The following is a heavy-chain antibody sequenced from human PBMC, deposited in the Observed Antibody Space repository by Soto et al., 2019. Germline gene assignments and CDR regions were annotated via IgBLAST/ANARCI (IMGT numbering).Heavy chain of an antibody. D-gene: IGHD2-2*01. J-gene: IGHJ5*02. CDR1: GFSLSTRGVG. V-gene: IGHV2-5*02. CDR3: ALTSEGFCISISCFHWFDP. Sequence: QITLKESGPALVKPTQTLTLTCTFSGFSLSTRGVGVGWIRQPPGKGLEWLALIYSDDDKRYSPSLKSRLTITKDTSKIQVVLTMTNMDPVDTATYYCALTSEGFCISISCFHWFDPWGQGTLVTVSS. CDR2: IYSDDDK.